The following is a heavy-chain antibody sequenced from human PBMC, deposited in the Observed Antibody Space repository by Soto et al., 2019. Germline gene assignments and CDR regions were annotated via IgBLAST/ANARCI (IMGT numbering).Heavy chain of an antibody. J-gene: IGHJ4*02. CDR2: IHPGDSDT. D-gene: IGHD3-22*01. Sequence: GESLKISCKGSGYTFSSHWIAWVRQMPGKGLEWMGIIHPGDSDTRYSPSFQGQVTISADKSLNAAYLQWSSLRTSDTATYYCARQAVPSIVTPGSDFDYWGQGTQVTVSS. CDR1: GYTFSSHW. CDR3: ARQAVPSIVTPGSDFDY. V-gene: IGHV5-51*01.